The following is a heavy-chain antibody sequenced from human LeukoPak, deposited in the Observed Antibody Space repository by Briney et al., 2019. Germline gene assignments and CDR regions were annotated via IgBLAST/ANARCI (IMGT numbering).Heavy chain of an antibody. V-gene: IGHV3-21*04. CDR3: ARVGKRAAAQLLFDY. J-gene: IGHJ4*02. CDR1: GFTFSSYS. Sequence: PGGSLRLSCAASGFTFSSYSMNWVRQAPGKGLEWVSSISSSSSYIYYADSVKGRFTISRDNAKNSLYLQMNSLRAEDTAVYYCARVGKRAAAQLLFDYWGQGTLVTVSS. CDR2: ISSSSSYI. D-gene: IGHD6-13*01.